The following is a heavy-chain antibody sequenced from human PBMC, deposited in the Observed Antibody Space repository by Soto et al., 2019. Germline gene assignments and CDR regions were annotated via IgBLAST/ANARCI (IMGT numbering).Heavy chain of an antibody. D-gene: IGHD2-2*01. J-gene: IGHJ6*02. CDR2: FHYSENT. CDR3: ARLVVYCSTTSCYGFYGMDV. CDR1: GGSISSGPYS. V-gene: IGHV4-39*01. Sequence: QLQLQESGPGLVKPSETLSLTCTVSGGSISSGPYSWGWIRQPPGEGLEWIGTFHYSENTYYNPSLESRVTIYVDTSNNQFSLKVTSVTVADTAIYSCARLVVYCSTTSCYGFYGMDVWGQGTTVIVSS.